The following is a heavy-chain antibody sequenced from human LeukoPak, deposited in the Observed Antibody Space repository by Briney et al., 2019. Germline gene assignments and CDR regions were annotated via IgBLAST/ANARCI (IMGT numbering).Heavy chain of an antibody. D-gene: IGHD5-18*01. Sequence: ASVKVSCKASGGTFSSYAISWVRQAPGQGLEWMGGIIPIFGTANYAQKFQGRVTITADESTSTAYMELSSLRSEDTAMYYCARGKGYSYGWPSGVYFDYWGQGTLVTVSS. J-gene: IGHJ4*02. CDR2: IIPIFGTA. V-gene: IGHV1-69*13. CDR3: ARGKGYSYGWPSGVYFDY. CDR1: GGTFSSYA.